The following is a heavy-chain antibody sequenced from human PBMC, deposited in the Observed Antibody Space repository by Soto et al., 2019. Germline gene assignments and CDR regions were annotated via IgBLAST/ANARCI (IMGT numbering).Heavy chain of an antibody. V-gene: IGHV4-39*02. CDR3: AKPTMINVGGAFDI. CDR2: ISYSGST. J-gene: IGHJ3*02. D-gene: IGHD3-22*01. Sequence: SETLSLTCSVSGGSISSSRYFWGWLRQPPGKGLEWIGSISYSGSTYYNPSLQSRVTISVDTSKNHFSLKLNSVTAADTAVYYCAKPTMINVGGAFDIWGQGTMVTVSS. CDR1: GGSISSSRYF.